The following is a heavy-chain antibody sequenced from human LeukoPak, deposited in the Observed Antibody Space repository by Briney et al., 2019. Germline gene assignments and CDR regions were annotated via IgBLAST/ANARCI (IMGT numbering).Heavy chain of an antibody. CDR2: IKEDGSSQ. CDR3: AREGPRGNSQFDY. CDR1: GFTFSHSW. D-gene: IGHD2/OR15-2a*01. J-gene: IGHJ4*02. Sequence: GGSLRLSCVASGFTFSHSWMTWVRQAPGKGLEWVGHIKEDGSSQNYADSVKGRLTISRDNSKNTLYLQMNSLRAEDTAVYYCAREGPRGNSQFDYWGQGTLVTVSS. V-gene: IGHV3-7*01.